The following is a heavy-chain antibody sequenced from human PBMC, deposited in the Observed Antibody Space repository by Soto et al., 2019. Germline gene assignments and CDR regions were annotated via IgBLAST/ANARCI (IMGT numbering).Heavy chain of an antibody. D-gene: IGHD6-6*01. CDR3: ARAHVAARPGYLYFDY. V-gene: IGHV4-59*01. CDR2: IYYSGST. CDR1: GGSISSYY. J-gene: IGHJ4*02. Sequence: SETLSLTCTVSGGSISSYYWSWIRQPPGKGLEWIGYIYYSGSTNYNPSLKSRVTISVDTSKNQFSLKLSSVTAADTAVYYCARAHVAARPGYLYFDYWGQGTLVTAPQ.